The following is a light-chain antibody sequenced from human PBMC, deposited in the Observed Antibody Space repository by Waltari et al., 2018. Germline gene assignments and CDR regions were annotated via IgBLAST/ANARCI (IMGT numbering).Light chain of an antibody. CDR1: SSNLGAGYD. J-gene: IGLJ3*02. CDR3: QSYDSSLSGSV. V-gene: IGLV1-40*01. Sequence: QSVLTQPPSVSGAPGQRVTISCTGSSSNLGAGYDVPWYQQLPGTAPKLLIYGNSNRPSGVPDRFSGSKSGTSASLAITGLQAEDEADYYCQSYDSSLSGSVFGGGTKLTVL. CDR2: GNS.